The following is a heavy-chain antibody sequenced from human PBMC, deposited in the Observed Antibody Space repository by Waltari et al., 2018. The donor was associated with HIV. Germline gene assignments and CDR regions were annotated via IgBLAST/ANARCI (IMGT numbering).Heavy chain of an antibody. CDR2: IDAGSGNT. V-gene: IGHV1-3*01. CDR3: ARDAPYDSSGYGPDAFDI. D-gene: IGHD3-22*01. J-gene: IGHJ3*02. CDR1: GYTFSFFA. Sequence: QVQLVQSGAEVKKPGASVKVSCKASGYTFSFFAMHWVRQAPGQRLEWMGWIDAGSGNTKYSQKFQGRVTITRDKSASTAYMELSSLRSEDTAVYYCARDAPYDSSGYGPDAFDIWGQGTMVTVSS.